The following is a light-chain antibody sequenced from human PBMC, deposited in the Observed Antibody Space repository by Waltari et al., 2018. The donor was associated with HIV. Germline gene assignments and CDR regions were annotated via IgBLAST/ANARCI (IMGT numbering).Light chain of an antibody. CDR2: DAS. Sequence: EVVLTQSPATLSLSPGESAPLSCRASQSVSSYLAWYQQRPGQAPRLLIYDASNRATGIPARFSGSGSGTDFTLTISSLESEDFAVYYCQQRSNWPTWTFGQGTKVEIK. J-gene: IGKJ1*01. V-gene: IGKV3-11*01. CDR1: QSVSSY. CDR3: QQRSNWPTWT.